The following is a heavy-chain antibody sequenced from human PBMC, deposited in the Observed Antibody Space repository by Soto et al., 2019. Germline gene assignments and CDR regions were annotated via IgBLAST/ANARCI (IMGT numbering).Heavy chain of an antibody. Sequence: ASVKVSCKASGYTFTSYAMHWVRQAPGQRLEWMGWINAGNGNTKYSQKFQGRVTITRDTSASTAYMELSSLRSEDTAVYYCARDGVNYYGSGGYSNALDVWGQGTTVTVSS. CDR3: ARDGVNYYGSGGYSNALDV. J-gene: IGHJ6*02. V-gene: IGHV1-3*01. CDR1: GYTFTSYA. D-gene: IGHD3-10*01. CDR2: INAGNGNT.